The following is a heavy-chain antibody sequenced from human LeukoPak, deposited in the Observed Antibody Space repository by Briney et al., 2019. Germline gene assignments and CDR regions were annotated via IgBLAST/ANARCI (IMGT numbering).Heavy chain of an antibody. D-gene: IGHD6-6*01. CDR3: ARVRSIAARPFDY. CDR1: GGSISSSSYY. J-gene: IGHJ4*02. Sequence: SETLSLTCTVSGGSISSSSYYWGWIRQPPGKGLEWIGSIYYSGSTCYNPSLKSRVTISVDTSKNQFSLKLSSVTAADTAVYYCARVRSIAARPFDYWGQGTLVTVSS. V-gene: IGHV4-39*07. CDR2: IYYSGST.